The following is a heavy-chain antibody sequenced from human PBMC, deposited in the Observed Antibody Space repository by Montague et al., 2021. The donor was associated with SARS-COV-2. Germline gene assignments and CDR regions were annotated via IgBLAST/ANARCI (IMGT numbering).Heavy chain of an antibody. CDR1: GDSVSSHRPT. CDR3: TSGREGNYNVMDV. CDR2: TYYRSKWYN. D-gene: IGHD1-1*01. Sequence: CAISGDSVSSHRPTWNWLTPSPSTDLEWLGRTYYRSKWYNDYAVSVRGRVTINPDTSKNQFSLQLNSVTPEDTAIYYCTSGREGNYNVMDVWGQGTTVTVSS. V-gene: IGHV6-1*01. J-gene: IGHJ6*02.